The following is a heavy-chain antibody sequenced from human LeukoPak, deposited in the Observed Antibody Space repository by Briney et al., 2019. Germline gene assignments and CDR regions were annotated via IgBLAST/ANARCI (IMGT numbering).Heavy chain of an antibody. J-gene: IGHJ4*02. Sequence: GGSLRLSCAASGFTFTSYSMNWVRQAPGKGLEWVSTISGGGGSTYYADSVKGRFTISRDNSKNTLYLQVNSLRAEDTAVYYCAKDLAYCGGDCYPYYFDYWGQGTLVTVSS. D-gene: IGHD2-21*02. CDR1: GFTFTSYS. V-gene: IGHV3-23*01. CDR2: ISGGGGST. CDR3: AKDLAYCGGDCYPYYFDY.